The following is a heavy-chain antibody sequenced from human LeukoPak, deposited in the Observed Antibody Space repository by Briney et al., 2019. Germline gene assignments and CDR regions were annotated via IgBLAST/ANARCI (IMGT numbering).Heavy chain of an antibody. CDR3: ARGVLQDYYDISGFHHRGGIDY. CDR1: GYTFTSYG. Sequence: ASVKVSCKASGYTFTSYGISWVRQAPGQGLEWMGWISAYNGNTNYAQKLQGRVTMTTDTSTSTAYMELRSLRSDDTAVYYCARGVLQDYYDISGFHHRGGIDYWGQGTLVTVSS. CDR2: ISAYNGNT. D-gene: IGHD3-22*01. J-gene: IGHJ4*02. V-gene: IGHV1-18*01.